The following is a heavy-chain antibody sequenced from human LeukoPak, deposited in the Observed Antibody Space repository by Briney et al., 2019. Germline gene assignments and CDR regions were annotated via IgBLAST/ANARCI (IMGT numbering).Heavy chain of an antibody. Sequence: RSSETLSLTCTVSGGSISSGDYYWSWIRQPPGKGLEWIGYIYYSGSTYYNPSLKSRVTISVDTSKNQFSLKLSSVTAADTAVYYCARIYGSSGYYYSLDYWGQGTLVTVSS. D-gene: IGHD3-22*01. J-gene: IGHJ4*02. CDR1: GGSISSGDYY. CDR3: ARIYGSSGYYYSLDY. CDR2: IYYSGST. V-gene: IGHV4-30-4*01.